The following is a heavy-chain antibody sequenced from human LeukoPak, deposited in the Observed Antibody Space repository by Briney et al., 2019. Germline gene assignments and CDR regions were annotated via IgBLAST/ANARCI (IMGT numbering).Heavy chain of an antibody. CDR3: ARDRLLTGYSFPDY. J-gene: IGHJ4*02. CDR2: IIPIFGTA. CDR1: GGTFSSYA. V-gene: IGHV1-69*13. D-gene: IGHD3-9*01. Sequence: VASVKVSCKASGGTFSSYAISWVRQAPGQGLEWMGGIIPIFGTANYAQKFQGRVTITADESTSTAYMELSSLRSEDTAVYYCARDRLLTGYSFPDYWGQGTLVTVSS.